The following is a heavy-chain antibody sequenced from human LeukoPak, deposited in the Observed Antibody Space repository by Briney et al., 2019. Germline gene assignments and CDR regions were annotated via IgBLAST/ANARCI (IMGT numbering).Heavy chain of an antibody. J-gene: IGHJ4*02. CDR3: ARVRYNNALDY. CDR2: IKTDGSSI. D-gene: IGHD1-14*01. Sequence: PGGSLRLSCTASGFTFSSYWMHWVRQAPGKGLVWVSHIKTDGSSITYADSVKGRFTISRDNAKNTLYLQMNSLRAEDTAVYYCARVRYNNALDYLGQGTLVTASS. CDR1: GFTFSSYW. V-gene: IGHV3-74*03.